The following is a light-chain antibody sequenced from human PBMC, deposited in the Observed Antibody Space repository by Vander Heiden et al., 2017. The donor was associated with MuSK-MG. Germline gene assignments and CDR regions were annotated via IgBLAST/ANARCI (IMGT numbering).Light chain of an antibody. CDR3: AAWDVSLSGYVV. CDR2: KNN. J-gene: IGLJ2*01. V-gene: IGLV1-47*01. Sequence: SVLTQPPSASGTPGQRVTITCSGSSSNIGSKSVNWYQQVPGTAPRLLIYKNNQRPSGVPDRFSGSKSGTSASLAISGLQSEDEAAYYCAAWDVSLSGYVVFGGGTMLTVL. CDR1: SSNIGSKS.